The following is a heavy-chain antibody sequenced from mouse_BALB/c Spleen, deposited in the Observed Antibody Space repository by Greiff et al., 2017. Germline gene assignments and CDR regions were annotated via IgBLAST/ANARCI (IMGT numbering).Heavy chain of an antibody. CDR2: IWAGGST. V-gene: IGHV2-9*02. J-gene: IGHJ2*01. CDR3: ARGGGTGDYFDY. Sequence: VNVVESGPGLVAPSQSLSITCTVSGFSLTSYGVHWVRQPPGKGLEWLGVIWAGGSTNYNSALMSRLSISKDNSKSQVFLKMNSLQTDDTAMYYCARGGGTGDYFDYWGQGTTLTVSS. CDR1: GFSLTSYG. D-gene: IGHD3-3*01.